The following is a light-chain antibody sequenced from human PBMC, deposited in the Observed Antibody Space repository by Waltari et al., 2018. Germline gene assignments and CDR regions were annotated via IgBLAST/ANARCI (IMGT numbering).Light chain of an antibody. V-gene: IGLV4-69*01. J-gene: IGLJ3*02. CDR2: LNSDGTH. CDR1: SGHSNYA. CDR3: QTWGTGIRV. Sequence: HLVLTQSPSASASLGAPVKLTCTLSSGHSNYAIAWHQQQPEKGPRYLMKLNSDGTHNKGDGIPDRFSGSSSGAERYLTISSLQSEDEADYYCQTWGTGIRVFGGGTKLTVL.